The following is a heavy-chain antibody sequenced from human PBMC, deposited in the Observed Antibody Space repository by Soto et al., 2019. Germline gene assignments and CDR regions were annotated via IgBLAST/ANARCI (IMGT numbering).Heavy chain of an antibody. CDR2: IYYSGST. D-gene: IGHD6-13*01. Sequence: SETLSLTCTVSGGSISSSSYYWGWIRQPPGKGLEWIGSIYYSGSTYYNPSLKSRVTISVDTSKNQFSLKLSSVTAADTAVYYCARHDRIAAVVSWFDPWGQGTLVTVSS. CDR1: GGSISSSSYY. CDR3: ARHDRIAAVVSWFDP. J-gene: IGHJ5*02. V-gene: IGHV4-39*01.